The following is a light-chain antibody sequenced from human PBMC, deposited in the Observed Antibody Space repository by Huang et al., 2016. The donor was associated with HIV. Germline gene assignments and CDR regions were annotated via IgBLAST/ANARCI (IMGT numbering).Light chain of an antibody. CDR3: QQYFNYPF. CDR2: DAT. V-gene: IGKV1-8*01. Sequence: AIRMTQSPSSLSASTGDRVTITCRASQNIANYLAWYQQKPGKAPKLLIHDATTLHNGVPSRFSGSVSGTDFALNISCLQSEDFATYYCQQYFNYPFFGPGTRLEIK. CDR1: QNIANY. J-gene: IGKJ5*01.